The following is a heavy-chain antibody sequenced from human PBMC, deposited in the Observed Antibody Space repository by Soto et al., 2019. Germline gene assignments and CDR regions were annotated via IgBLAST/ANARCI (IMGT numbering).Heavy chain of an antibody. CDR1: GSTFSNYG. V-gene: IGHV3-33*01. CDR2: IWYDGSNK. Sequence: VQRVESGGGVVQPGRSLRLSCAASGSTFSNYGMHWVRQAPGKGPEWVAVIWYDGSNKYYGESVKGRFSISRDNSNNTQQLDINSLRTEDTAVYYCARDGGSHGPSYFDSWGQGSLVIVSS. CDR3: ARDGGSHGPSYFDS. J-gene: IGHJ4*02. D-gene: IGHD3-16*01.